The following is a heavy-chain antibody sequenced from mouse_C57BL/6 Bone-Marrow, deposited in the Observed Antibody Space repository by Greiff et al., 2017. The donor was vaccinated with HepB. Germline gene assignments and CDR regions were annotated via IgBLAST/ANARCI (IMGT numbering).Heavy chain of an antibody. CDR3: ARDADSNWGFAY. J-gene: IGHJ3*01. V-gene: IGHV7-1*01. CDR2: SRNKANDYTT. CDR1: GFTFSDFY. Sequence: EVNVVESGGGLVQSGRSLRLSCATSGFTFSDFYMEWVRQAPGKGLEWIAASRNKANDYTTEYSASVKGRFIVSRDTSQSILYLQMNALRAEDTAIYYCARDADSNWGFAYWGQGTLVTVSA. D-gene: IGHD2-5*01.